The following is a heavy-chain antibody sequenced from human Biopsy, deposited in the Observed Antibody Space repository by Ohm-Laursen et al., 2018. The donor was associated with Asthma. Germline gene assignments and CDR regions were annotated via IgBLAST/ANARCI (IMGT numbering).Heavy chain of an antibody. CDR2: IIPMYGVP. V-gene: IGHV1-69*13. J-gene: IGHJ6*02. CDR1: GGTFRAYA. CDR3: ARVDAIMISGDFYFYSGFDL. Sequence: PVTVSCNASGGTFRAYAFNWGRQAPGQGLEWMGGIIPMYGVPKVAQKFQGRVTITADESTSTAYMEMSSLRSEDTAVYYCARVDAIMISGDFYFYSGFDLWGQGTTVRVSS. D-gene: IGHD3-16*01.